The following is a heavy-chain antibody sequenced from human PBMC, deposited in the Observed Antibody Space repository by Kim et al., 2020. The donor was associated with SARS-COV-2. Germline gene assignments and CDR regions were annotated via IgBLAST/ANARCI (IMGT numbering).Heavy chain of an antibody. D-gene: IGHD3-3*01. V-gene: IGHV3-30*07. CDR3: ARGDDFWSGAAEYYFDY. Sequence: VKGRFTISRDNSKNTLYLQMNSLRAEDTAVYYCARGDDFWSGAAEYYFDYWGQGTLVTVSS. J-gene: IGHJ4*02.